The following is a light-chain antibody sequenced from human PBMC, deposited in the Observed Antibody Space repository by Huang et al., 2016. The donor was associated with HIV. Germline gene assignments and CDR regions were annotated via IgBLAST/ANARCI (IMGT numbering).Light chain of an antibody. J-gene: IGKJ2*01. CDR1: QSISSR. CDR2: DAS. V-gene: IGKV1-5*01. CDR3: QQYNNYPYT. Sequence: DIQMTQSPSTLSASVGDRVTITCRASQSISSRLAWYQQKPGKAPKLLIYDASSLDSGVPSRFSGSGSGTEFTPTISSLQPDNFATYYCQQYNNYPYTFGQGTKLEIK.